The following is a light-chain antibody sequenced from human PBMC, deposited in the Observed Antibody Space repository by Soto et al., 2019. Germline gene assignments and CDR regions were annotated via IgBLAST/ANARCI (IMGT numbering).Light chain of an antibody. J-gene: IGKJ5*01. CDR1: QSVSGY. Sequence: EVVLTQSPVTLSLAPGERATLSCRASQSVSGYLAWYQQKPGQAPRLLIYDISNGATGIPARFSGSGSGTDFTLTISSLEPEDFAIYYCQQRNYWQVTFGQGTRLEIK. V-gene: IGKV3-11*01. CDR3: QQRNYWQVT. CDR2: DIS.